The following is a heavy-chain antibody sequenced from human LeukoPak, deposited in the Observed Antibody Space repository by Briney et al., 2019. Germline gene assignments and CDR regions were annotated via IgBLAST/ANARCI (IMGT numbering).Heavy chain of an antibody. D-gene: IGHD4-17*01. J-gene: IGHJ5*02. CDR2: ISYDGSSK. V-gene: IGHV3-30*04. CDR1: GFTFSTYA. CDR3: ATDDDFGDYRLDH. Sequence: PGRSLRLSCAASGFTFSTYAMHWVRQAPGKGLEWVAVISYDGSSKYYADSVKGRFTISRDNSKNALYLQMNTLRAEDTAIYYCATDDDFGDYRLDHWGQGTPVTVSS.